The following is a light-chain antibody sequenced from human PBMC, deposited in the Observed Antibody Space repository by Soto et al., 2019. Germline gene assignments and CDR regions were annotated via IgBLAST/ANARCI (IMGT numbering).Light chain of an antibody. Sequence: QSVLTQPASVSGSPGQSITISCTGTSSDIGAYNYVSWYQQHPGKAPKLMIYDVSNRPSGVSNRFSGSKSGNTASLTISGVQAEDEADYYCSSYNTRTTVVFGGGTKLTVL. CDR3: SSYNTRTTVV. V-gene: IGLV2-14*01. J-gene: IGLJ2*01. CDR2: DVS. CDR1: SSDIGAYNY.